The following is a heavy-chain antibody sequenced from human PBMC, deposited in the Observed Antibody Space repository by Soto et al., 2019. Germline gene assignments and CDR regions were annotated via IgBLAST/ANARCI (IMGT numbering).Heavy chain of an antibody. D-gene: IGHD3-16*01. CDR1: GGSSSSSTYS. Sequence: SETLSLTCTASGGSSSSSTYSWGWIRQPPGKGLEWIGSMHYSGATYYNPSLKSRVSISVDTSKSQFSLKLTFVTAADTAVYFCARQGSNSSRRLGWFDPWGQGTLVTVSS. CDR2: MHYSGAT. V-gene: IGHV4-39*01. CDR3: ARQGSNSSRRLGWFDP. J-gene: IGHJ5*02.